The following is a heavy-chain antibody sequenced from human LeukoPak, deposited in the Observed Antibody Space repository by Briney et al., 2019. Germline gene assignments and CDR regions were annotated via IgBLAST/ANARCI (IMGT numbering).Heavy chain of an antibody. D-gene: IGHD3-22*01. V-gene: IGHV3-48*01. J-gene: IGHJ3*02. CDR3: ARVTYYYDSSGYSEAFDI. Sequence: GGSLRLSCAASGFTFSSYSMNWVRQAPGKGLEWVSYISSSSSTIYYADSAKGRFTISRDNAKNSLYLQMNSLRAEDTAVYYCARVTYYYDSSGYSEAFDIWGQGTMVTVSS. CDR1: GFTFSSYS. CDR2: ISSSSSTI.